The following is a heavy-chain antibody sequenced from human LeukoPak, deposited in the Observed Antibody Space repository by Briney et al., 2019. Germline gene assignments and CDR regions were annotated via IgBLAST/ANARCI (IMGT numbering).Heavy chain of an antibody. J-gene: IGHJ4*02. D-gene: IGHD3-10*01. V-gene: IGHV4-34*01. CDR2: INHSGST. CDR3: ARGRMYYYGSGSYYGFDY. Sequence: SETLSLTCAVYGGSFSGYYWSWIRQPPGKGLEWIGEINHSGSTNYNPSLKSRVTISVDTSKNQFPLKLSSVTAADTAVYYCARGRMYYYGSGSYYGFDYWGQGTLVTVSS. CDR1: GGSFSGYY.